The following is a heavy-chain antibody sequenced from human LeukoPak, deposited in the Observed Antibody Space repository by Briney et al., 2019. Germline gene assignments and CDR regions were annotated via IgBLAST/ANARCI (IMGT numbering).Heavy chain of an antibody. Sequence: PGGSLRLSCAASGFTFSNYAMSWVRQAPGKGLEWVSAITGSGGNTYYADSVKGRFTISRDNSKNTLYLQMNSLRAEDTAVYYCARDLDPPSPGDYGTTLPYYWGQGTLVTVSS. CDR2: ITGSGGNT. D-gene: IGHD4-17*01. CDR1: GFTFSNYA. V-gene: IGHV3-23*01. CDR3: ARDLDPPSPGDYGTTLPYY. J-gene: IGHJ4*02.